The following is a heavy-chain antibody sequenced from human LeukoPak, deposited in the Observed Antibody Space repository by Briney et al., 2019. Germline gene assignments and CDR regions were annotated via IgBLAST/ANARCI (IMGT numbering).Heavy chain of an antibody. CDR3: ARRVGSTSWGAFDI. CDR2: IYHSGST. D-gene: IGHD2-2*01. V-gene: IGHV4-4*02. Sequence: SETLSLTCAVSGGSISSSNWWSWVRQPPGKGLEWIGEIYHSGSTNYNPSLKSRVTISVDTSKNQFSLKLSSVTAADTAVYYCARRVGSTSWGAFDIWGQGTMVTVSS. CDR1: GGSISSSNW. J-gene: IGHJ3*02.